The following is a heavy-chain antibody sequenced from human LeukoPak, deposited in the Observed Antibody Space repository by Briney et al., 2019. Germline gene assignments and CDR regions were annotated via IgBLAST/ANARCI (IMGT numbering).Heavy chain of an antibody. Sequence: PSQTLSLTCTVSGRSISSGGFYWSWIRQHPERGLEWIVYIYSTGTTYYNPSLKSRVTMSVDTSKNHFSLKLSSVTAADTAVYYCARTVTAPIFFDYWGQGTRVTVSS. V-gene: IGHV4-31*03. CDR3: ARTVTAPIFFDY. D-gene: IGHD2-21*02. J-gene: IGHJ4*02. CDR2: IYSTGTT. CDR1: GRSISSGGFY.